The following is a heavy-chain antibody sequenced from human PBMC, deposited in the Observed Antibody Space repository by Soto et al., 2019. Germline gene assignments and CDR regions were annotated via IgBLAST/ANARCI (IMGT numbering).Heavy chain of an antibody. D-gene: IGHD3-9*01. J-gene: IGHJ4*02. Sequence: PSETLSLTCAVYGGSFSGYYWSWIRQPPGKGLEWIGEINHSGSTNYNPSLKSRVTISVDTSKNQFSLKLSSVTAADTAVYYCARKRYFDWLLYSVRIAHYYFDYWGQGTLVTVSS. CDR2: INHSGST. CDR3: ARKRYFDWLLYSVRIAHYYFDY. V-gene: IGHV4-34*01. CDR1: GGSFSGYY.